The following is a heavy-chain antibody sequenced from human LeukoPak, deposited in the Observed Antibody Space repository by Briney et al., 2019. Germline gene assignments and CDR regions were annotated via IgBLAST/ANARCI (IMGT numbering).Heavy chain of an antibody. Sequence: GGSLRLSCAASGFTFSSYSMNWVRQAPGKGLEWVSSISSSSSYIYYADSVKGRFTISRDNAKNSLYLQMNSLRAEDTAVYYCARVRAGITGTRVYWGQGTLVTVSS. CDR1: GFTFSSYS. D-gene: IGHD1-20*01. CDR2: ISSSSSYI. CDR3: ARVRAGITGTRVY. J-gene: IGHJ4*02. V-gene: IGHV3-21*01.